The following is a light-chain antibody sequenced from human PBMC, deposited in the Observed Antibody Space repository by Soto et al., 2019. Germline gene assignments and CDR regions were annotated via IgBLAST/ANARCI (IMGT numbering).Light chain of an antibody. Sequence: QSVLTQTPSVSGAPGQKITMSCTGSSSNIGAGYDVHWYQQVPGAAPRLLIYADNNRPSGVPDRFSASKSGTSASLAITGLQGEDEANYYCQSYDTSLSGVIFGAGTKLTGL. CDR2: ADN. CDR1: SSNIGAGYD. CDR3: QSYDTSLSGVI. V-gene: IGLV1-40*01. J-gene: IGLJ2*01.